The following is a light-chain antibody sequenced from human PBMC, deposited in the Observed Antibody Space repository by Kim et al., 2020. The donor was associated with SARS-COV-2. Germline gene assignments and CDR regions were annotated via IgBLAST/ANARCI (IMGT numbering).Light chain of an antibody. CDR2: DVS. J-gene: IGKJ2*01. Sequence: DIQMTQSPSSLSASVGDRVTITCQASQDISNYLNWYQQKPGKAPKFLIYDVSNLETGAPSRFSGTGSGTDFTFTISSLQPEDIGTYYCQQDHNLPVTFGQGTKLEI. CDR3: QQDHNLPVT. CDR1: QDISNY. V-gene: IGKV1-33*01.